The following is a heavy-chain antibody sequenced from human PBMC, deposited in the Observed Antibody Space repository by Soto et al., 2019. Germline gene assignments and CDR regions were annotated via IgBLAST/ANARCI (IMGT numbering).Heavy chain of an antibody. CDR3: ARGPEYQLLYPFDY. CDR1: GGTFSSYA. V-gene: IGHV1-69*05. Sequence: SVKVSCKASGGTFSSYAISWVRQAPGQGLEWMGGIIPIFGTANYAQKFQGRVTMTTAESTSTAYMELRSLRSDDTAVYYCARGPEYQLLYPFDYWGQGTLVTVSS. CDR2: IIPIFGTA. D-gene: IGHD2-2*01. J-gene: IGHJ4*02.